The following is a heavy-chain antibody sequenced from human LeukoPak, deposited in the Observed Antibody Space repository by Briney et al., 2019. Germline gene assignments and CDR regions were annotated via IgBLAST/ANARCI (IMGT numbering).Heavy chain of an antibody. CDR2: FYHSGST. CDR3: ARHPRSGGDYFDY. J-gene: IGHJ4*02. CDR1: GYSISSDYY. V-gene: IGHV4-38-2*01. Sequence: SETLSLTCGVSGYSISSDYYWGWIRQPPGKGLEWIGCFYHSGSTYCNPSLKSRVTISVDTSNNQFSLKLSSVTAADTAVYYCARHPRSGGDYFDYWGQGTLVTVSS. D-gene: IGHD3-10*01.